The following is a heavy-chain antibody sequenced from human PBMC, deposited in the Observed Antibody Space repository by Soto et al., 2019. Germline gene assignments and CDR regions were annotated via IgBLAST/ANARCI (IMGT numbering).Heavy chain of an antibody. D-gene: IGHD2-2*01. CDR1: GFTFSSYW. V-gene: IGHV3-7*01. Sequence: GGSLRLSCAASGFTFSSYWMSWVRQAPGKGLEWVANIKQDGSEKYYVDSVKGRFTISRDNAKNSLYLQMNSLRAEDTAVYYCAKGDCSSTSCYLGNWFDPWGQGTLVTVSS. CDR3: AKGDCSSTSCYLGNWFDP. CDR2: IKQDGSEK. J-gene: IGHJ5*02.